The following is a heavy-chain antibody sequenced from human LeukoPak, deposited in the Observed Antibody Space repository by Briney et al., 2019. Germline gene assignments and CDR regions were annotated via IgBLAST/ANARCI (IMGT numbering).Heavy chain of an antibody. CDR1: GYTFTSYA. CDR2: INAGNGNT. V-gene: IGHV1-3*01. Sequence: ASVKVSCKASGYTFTSYAMHWVRQAPGQRLEWMGWINAGNGNTKYSQRFQERVTITRDMSTSTAYMELSSLRSEDTAVYYCAAEAGATSHNWFDPWGQGTLVTVSS. D-gene: IGHD1-26*01. CDR3: AAEAGATSHNWFDP. J-gene: IGHJ5*02.